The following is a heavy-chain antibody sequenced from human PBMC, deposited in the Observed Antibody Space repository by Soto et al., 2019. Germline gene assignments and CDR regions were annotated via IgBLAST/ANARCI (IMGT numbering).Heavy chain of an antibody. CDR3: TTGPDSYGQFFAY. CDR1: GFTFSNAW. Sequence: PGGSLRLACAASGFTFSNAWMNWVRQAPGKGLEWVGRIKSKTDGGTTDYAAPVKGRFTISRDDSKNTLYLQMNSLKTEDTAVYYCTTGPDSYGQFFAYWGQGTLVTVSS. V-gene: IGHV3-15*07. CDR2: IKSKTDGGTT. J-gene: IGHJ4*02. D-gene: IGHD5-18*01.